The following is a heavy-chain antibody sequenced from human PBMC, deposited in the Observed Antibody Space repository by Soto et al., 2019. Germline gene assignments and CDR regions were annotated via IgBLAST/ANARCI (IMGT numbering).Heavy chain of an antibody. Sequence: EVQLVESGGGLVKPGGSLRLSCAASGFTFSSYSMNWVRQAPGKGLEWVSSISSSSSYIYYADSVKGRFTISRDNAKNSLYLQINSLRAEDTAVYYCARDADYMYYYYYGMDVWGQGTTVTVSS. D-gene: IGHD4-4*01. CDR1: GFTFSSYS. CDR2: ISSSSSYI. V-gene: IGHV3-21*01. CDR3: ARDADYMYYYYYGMDV. J-gene: IGHJ6*02.